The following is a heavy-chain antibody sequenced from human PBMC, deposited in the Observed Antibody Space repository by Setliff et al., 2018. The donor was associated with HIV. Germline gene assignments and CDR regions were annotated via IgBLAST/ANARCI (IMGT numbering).Heavy chain of an antibody. CDR3: AREAPRYASGAFDM. V-gene: IGHV1-18*01. D-gene: IGHD3-10*01. Sequence: ASVKVSCKASGHSFTTYFLHWVRQAPGQGLEWLGYINGYSGKTHFSPRLQGRLTMTTDTSTDTVYLELRSLASDDTAIYYCAREAPRYASGAFDMWGRGTMVTVSS. CDR1: GHSFTTYF. J-gene: IGHJ3*02. CDR2: INGYSGKT.